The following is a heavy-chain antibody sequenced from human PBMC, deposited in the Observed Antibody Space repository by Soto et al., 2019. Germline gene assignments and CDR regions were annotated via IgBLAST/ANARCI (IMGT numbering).Heavy chain of an antibody. CDR2: ISSSSTI. CDR1: RVTFSRCR. D-gene: IGHD7-27*01. Sequence: XXSRMLSCAAWRVTFSRCRMHWVRQAPGKGLEWVSYISSSSTIYYADSVKGRFTISRDNAKNSLYLQMNSLRDEDTAVYYCARAGEVGSFAPWGQGTLVTVSS. CDR3: ARAGEVGSFAP. J-gene: IGHJ5*02. V-gene: IGHV3-48*02.